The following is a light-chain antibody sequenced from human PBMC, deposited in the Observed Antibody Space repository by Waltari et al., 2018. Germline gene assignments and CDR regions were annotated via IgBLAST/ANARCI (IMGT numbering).Light chain of an antibody. J-gene: IGKJ1*01. CDR3: QHYVSLPAT. Sequence: EIVLTQSPGTLSLSPGERATLSCRASQSIIKYLVWYQKKPGQAPRLLIYHTSIRAAGIPDRFSGSGSGTDFSLFISRLEPEDFAVYYCQHYVSLPATFGQGTKVEIK. CDR2: HTS. CDR1: QSIIKY. V-gene: IGKV3-20*01.